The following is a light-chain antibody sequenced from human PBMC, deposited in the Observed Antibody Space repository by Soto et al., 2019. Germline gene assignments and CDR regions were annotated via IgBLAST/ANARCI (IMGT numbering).Light chain of an antibody. CDR1: QAISTY. J-gene: IGKJ3*01. Sequence: DIQMAQSPSSLSASIGDRVTITCRASQAISTYLAWYQQKPGKVPSLLIYAASTLQLGVTSRFSGSGSGTDFTLTINNLQPEDVATYYCQKHNGAPFTFGPGTKVDIK. V-gene: IGKV1-27*01. CDR2: AAS. CDR3: QKHNGAPFT.